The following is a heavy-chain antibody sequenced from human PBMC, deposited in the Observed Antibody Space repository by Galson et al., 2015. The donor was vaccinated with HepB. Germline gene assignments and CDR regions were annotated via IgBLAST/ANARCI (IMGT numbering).Heavy chain of an antibody. CDR1: GYIFTSYY. Sequence: SVKVSCKASGYIFTSYYIHWVRQAPGQGLEWMGIINPNGGSTSYAQKFQGRVTMTRDTSTSTVYMELSSLRSGDTAVYYYARRGYSGAYYYYYYMDVWGKGTTVTVSS. CDR3: ARRGYSGAYYYYYYMDV. J-gene: IGHJ6*03. CDR2: INPNGGST. D-gene: IGHD1-26*01. V-gene: IGHV1-46*01.